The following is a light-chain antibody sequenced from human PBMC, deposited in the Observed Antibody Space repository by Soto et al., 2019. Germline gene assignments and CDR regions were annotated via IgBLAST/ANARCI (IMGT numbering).Light chain of an antibody. J-gene: IGLJ1*01. Sequence: QSVLTQPPSASGTPGQRVTISCSGSSSNIGNKTVNWYQQLPGTAPKLLIYSNYQRPSGVPDRFSGSKSGTSASLAISGLQSEDEADYYCSAWDASLTGYVFRIGTKVTV. V-gene: IGLV1-44*01. CDR3: SAWDASLTGYV. CDR2: SNY. CDR1: SSNIGNKT.